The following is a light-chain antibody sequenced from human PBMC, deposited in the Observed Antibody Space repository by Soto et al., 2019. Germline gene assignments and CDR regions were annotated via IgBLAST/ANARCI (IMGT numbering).Light chain of an antibody. J-gene: IGLJ1*01. CDR1: SSNIRAGYD. CDR2: GNS. Sequence: QSVLTQPPSASGTPGQRVTISCSGSSSNIRAGYDVHWYQQLPGTAPKLLIYGNSNRPSGVPDRFSGSKSGTSASLAITGLQAEDEADYYCQSYDSSLSGFYVFGTGTKLTVL. V-gene: IGLV1-40*01. CDR3: QSYDSSLSGFYV.